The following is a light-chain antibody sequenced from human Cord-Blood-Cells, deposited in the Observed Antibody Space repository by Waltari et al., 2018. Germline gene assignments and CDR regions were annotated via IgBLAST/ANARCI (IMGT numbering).Light chain of an antibody. V-gene: IGLV2-11*01. CDR3: CSYAGSYNV. CDR2: DVS. Sequence: QSALTHPRSVSGAPGPAVTTSCTGTRRDVGGYNSLARYQQHPGKAPKLMSYDVSKRPSGVPDRFSGSKSGNTASLTISGLQAEDEADYSCCSYAGSYNVFGTGTKVTVL. CDR1: RRDVGGYNS. J-gene: IGLJ1*01.